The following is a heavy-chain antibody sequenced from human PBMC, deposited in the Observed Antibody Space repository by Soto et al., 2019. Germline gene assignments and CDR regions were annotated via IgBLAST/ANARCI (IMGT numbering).Heavy chain of an antibody. Sequence: QVQLQESGPGLVKPSQTLSLTCTVSGGSISSGGYYWSWILQHPGKVLEWIGYIYYSGSTYYNPSLKSRVTISVDTSKNQFSLKLSSVTAADTAVYYCARDIAAAGGGNWFDPWGQGTLVTVSA. CDR3: ARDIAAAGGGNWFDP. V-gene: IGHV4-31*03. CDR2: IYYSGST. CDR1: GGSISSGGYY. D-gene: IGHD6-13*01. J-gene: IGHJ5*02.